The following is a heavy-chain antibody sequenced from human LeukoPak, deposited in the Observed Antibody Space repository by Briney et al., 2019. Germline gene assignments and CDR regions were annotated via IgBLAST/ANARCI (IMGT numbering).Heavy chain of an antibody. CDR3: AALVVVTATLDY. Sequence: SVKVSRKASGGTFSSYAISWVRQAPGQGLEWMVRIIPIFGTANYAQKFQGRVTITTDESTSTAYMELSSLRSEDTAVYYCAALVVVTATLDYWGQGTLVTVSS. D-gene: IGHD2-21*02. V-gene: IGHV1-69*05. CDR1: GGTFSSYA. CDR2: IIPIFGTA. J-gene: IGHJ4*02.